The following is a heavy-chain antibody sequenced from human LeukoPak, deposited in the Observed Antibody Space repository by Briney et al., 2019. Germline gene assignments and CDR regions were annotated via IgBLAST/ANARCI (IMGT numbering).Heavy chain of an antibody. CDR1: GFTFSNYA. J-gene: IGHJ4*02. V-gene: IGHV3-66*01. D-gene: IGHD1-26*01. CDR2: IYNGGSP. CDR3: ARNRDSGNCFDY. Sequence: GGSLRLSCAASGFTFSNYAMSWVRQAPGKGLEWVSVIYNGGSPDYADSVKGRFTIFRDNSKNTLYLQMNSLRVEDTAVYYCARNRDSGNCFDYWGQGTLVTVSS.